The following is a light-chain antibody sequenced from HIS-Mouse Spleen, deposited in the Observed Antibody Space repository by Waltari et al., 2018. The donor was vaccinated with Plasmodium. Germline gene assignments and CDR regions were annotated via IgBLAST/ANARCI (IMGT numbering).Light chain of an antibody. CDR2: GAS. CDR3: QQYNNWSFT. Sequence: EIDMTQSPATLSVSPGERATLSCRASESVSNNLAWYQQKPGQAPRLLIYGASTRATGIPARFSGSGSGTEFTLTISSLQSEDFAVYYCQQYNNWSFTFGPGTKVDIK. CDR1: ESVSNN. V-gene: IGKV3-15*01. J-gene: IGKJ3*01.